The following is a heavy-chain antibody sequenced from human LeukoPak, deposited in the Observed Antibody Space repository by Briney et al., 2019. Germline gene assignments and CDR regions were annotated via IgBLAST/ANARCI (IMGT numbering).Heavy chain of an antibody. CDR2: IHSRGDNT. V-gene: IGHV3-23*01. J-gene: IGHJ6*03. Sequence: GGSLRLPCAASGFSFNSCGMSWVRQTPGKGLEWVSSIHSRGDNTHYADSLEGRFTISRDTWKNTVYLQMNRLRVEDTATYYCARQILRGSYFYYLDVWGTGTPVTVSS. CDR1: GFSFNSCG. D-gene: IGHD3-10*01. CDR3: ARQILRGSYFYYLDV.